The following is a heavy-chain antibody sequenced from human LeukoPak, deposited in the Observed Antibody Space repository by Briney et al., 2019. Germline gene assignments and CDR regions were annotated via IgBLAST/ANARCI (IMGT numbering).Heavy chain of an antibody. D-gene: IGHD1-26*01. V-gene: IGHV4-61*01. Sequence: SETLSLTCTVSGGSVSSGSYYWSWIRQPPGKGLEWIGYIYYRGSTNYNPSLKSRVTISVDTSKNQFSLKLSSVTAADTAVYYCARESRGGSYYFDYWGQGTLVTVSS. CDR2: IYYRGST. J-gene: IGHJ4*02. CDR1: GGSVSSGSYY. CDR3: ARESRGGSYYFDY.